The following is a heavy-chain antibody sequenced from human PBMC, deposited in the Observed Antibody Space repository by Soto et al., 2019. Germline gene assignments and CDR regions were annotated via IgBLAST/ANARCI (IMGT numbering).Heavy chain of an antibody. J-gene: IGHJ3*02. V-gene: IGHV4-4*02. D-gene: IGHD7-27*01. CDR3: ARSPLGSAYAFDI. Sequence: SETLSLTCAVSSGSISSSNWWSWVRQPPGKGLEWIGEIYHSGSTNYNPSLKSRVTISVDKSKNQFSLKLSSVTAADTAVYYCARSPLGSAYAFDIWGQGTMVTVSS. CDR1: SGSISSSNW. CDR2: IYHSGST.